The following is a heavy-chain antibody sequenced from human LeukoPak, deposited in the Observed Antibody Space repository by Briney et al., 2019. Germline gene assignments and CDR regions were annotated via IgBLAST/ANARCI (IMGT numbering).Heavy chain of an antibody. CDR2: INPNSGGT. D-gene: IGHD3-22*01. J-gene: IGHJ4*02. V-gene: IGHV1-2*06. CDR1: VYTFTGYY. CDR3: ASSFFYDNSGYYL. Sequence: GASVKVSCKASVYTFTGYYVHWVGQAPGQGLEWMGRINPNSGGTNHEQKFQGRVTMPSDTYITTAYMELSRLRSDDTAVYYCASSFFYDNSGYYLWGQGTLVTVSS.